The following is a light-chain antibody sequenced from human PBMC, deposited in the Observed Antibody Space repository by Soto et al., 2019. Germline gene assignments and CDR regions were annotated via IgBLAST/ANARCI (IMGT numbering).Light chain of an antibody. CDR3: QQYNSWPFT. CDR1: QSVSSD. CDR2: EAS. V-gene: IGKV3-15*01. Sequence: IVMTQSPSTLSVSPGERATLSCRASQSVSSDLAWYQQKPGQAPRLLIYEASIRATGIAARFSGSGSGTEFTLTMSSLQSEDSAVYWWQQYNSWPFTFGPGTKVEFK. J-gene: IGKJ3*01.